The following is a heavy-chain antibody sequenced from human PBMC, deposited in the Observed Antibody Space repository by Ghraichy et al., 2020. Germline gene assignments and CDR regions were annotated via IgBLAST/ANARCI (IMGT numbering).Heavy chain of an antibody. V-gene: IGHV1-8*01. CDR1: GYTFTSYD. CDR2: MNPNSGNT. J-gene: IGHJ6*02. Sequence: ASVKVSCKASGYTFTSYDINWVRQATGQGLEWMGWMNPNSGNTGYAQKFQGRVTMTRNTSISTAYMELSSLRSEDTAVYYCARGRGRRYASRSPYYYGMDVWGQGTTVTVSS. D-gene: IGHD3-10*01. CDR3: ARGRGRRYASRSPYYYGMDV.